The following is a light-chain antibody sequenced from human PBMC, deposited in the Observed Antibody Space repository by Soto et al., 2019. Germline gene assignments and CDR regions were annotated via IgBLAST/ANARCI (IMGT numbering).Light chain of an antibody. CDR3: GSNVGGGIYV. CDR1: ISDVGNYNL. J-gene: IGLJ1*01. Sequence: QSVLTQAASVSGSPGQSITISCIGSISDVGNYNLVSWYQHKPGKAPRLIIYEVSKWPSGVSNRFSGSKSGNTASLTISGLQAEEGADYYCGSNVGGGIYVFGTG. V-gene: IGLV2-23*02. CDR2: EVS.